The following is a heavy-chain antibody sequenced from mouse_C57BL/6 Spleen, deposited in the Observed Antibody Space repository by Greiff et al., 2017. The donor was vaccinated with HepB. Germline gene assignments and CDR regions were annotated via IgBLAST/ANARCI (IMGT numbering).Heavy chain of an antibody. CDR2: IDPSDSYT. CDR1: GYTFTSYW. V-gene: IGHV1-50*01. D-gene: IGHD1-1*01. Sequence: QVQLQQPGAELVKPGASVKLSCKASGYTFTSYWMQWVKQRPGQGLEWIGEIDPSDSYTNYNQKFKGKATLTVDTSSSTAYMQLSSLTSEDSAVYYCARRHYYGSSYLYAMDYWGQGTSVTVSS. CDR3: ARRHYYGSSYLYAMDY. J-gene: IGHJ4*01.